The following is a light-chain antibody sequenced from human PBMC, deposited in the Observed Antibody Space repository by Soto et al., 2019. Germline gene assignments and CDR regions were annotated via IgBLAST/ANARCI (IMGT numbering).Light chain of an antibody. CDR1: SRDVGGSNY. CDR3: SSYTSSRAYV. V-gene: IGLV2-14*01. J-gene: IGLJ1*01. CDR2: EVS. Sequence: QSALIQPASVSGSPGQSITISCTGTSRDVGGSNYVSWYQHHPHRAPKLLIYEVSNRPSGVSNRFSGSKSGNTASLTISGLQAEDEADYYCSSYTSSRAYVFGIGTKVTVL.